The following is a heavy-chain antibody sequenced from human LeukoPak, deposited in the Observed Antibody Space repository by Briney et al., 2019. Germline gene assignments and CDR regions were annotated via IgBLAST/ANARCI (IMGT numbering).Heavy chain of an antibody. V-gene: IGHV1-2*02. J-gene: IGHJ4*02. Sequence: ASVKVSCKASGYTFTAYYIHWVRQAPGQGLEWMGWINPNSGGTHYAQRFQGRVTMTGDTSITTAYMELSSLRSDDPAVFYCARKSGSHLDDGGPGTLVTVSS. CDR1: GYTFTAYY. CDR2: INPNSGGT. D-gene: IGHD5-12*01. CDR3: ARKSGSHLDD.